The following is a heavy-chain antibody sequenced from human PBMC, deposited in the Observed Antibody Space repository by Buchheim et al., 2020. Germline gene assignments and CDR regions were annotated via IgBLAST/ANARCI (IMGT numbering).Heavy chain of an antibody. CDR1: GYSFTSYW. CDR2: IYPGDSDT. V-gene: IGHV5-51*03. Sequence: EVQLVQSGAEVKKPGESLKISCKGSGYSFTSYWIGWVRQMPGKGLEWMGIIYPGDSDTRYSPSFQGQVTISADKSISPAYLQWSSLKASDTAMYYCARPGFAAGPNDQKYYYYGMDVWGQGTT. J-gene: IGHJ6*02. CDR3: ARPGFAAGPNDQKYYYYGMDV. D-gene: IGHD6-13*01.